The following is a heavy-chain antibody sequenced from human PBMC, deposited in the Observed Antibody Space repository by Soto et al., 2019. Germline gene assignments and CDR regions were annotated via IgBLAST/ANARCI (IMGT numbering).Heavy chain of an antibody. CDR2: ISGSGGST. CDR1: GFTFSSYA. V-gene: IGHV3-23*01. CDR3: ARWLAQGAFRNFDY. Sequence: GGSLRLSCAASGFTFSSYAMSWVRQAPGKGLEWVSAISGSGGSTYYADSVKGRFTISRDNSKNTLYLQMNSLKASDTAMYYCARWLAQGAFRNFDYWGQGTLVTVSS. D-gene: IGHD6-19*01. J-gene: IGHJ4*02.